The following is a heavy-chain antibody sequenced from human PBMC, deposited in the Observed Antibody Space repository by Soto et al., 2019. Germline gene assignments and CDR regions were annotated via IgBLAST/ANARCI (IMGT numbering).Heavy chain of an antibody. CDR2: IYYSGST. D-gene: IGHD3-10*01. Sequence: KPSETLSLTCTVSGGSISSSSYYWGWIRQPPGKGLEWIGSIYYSGSTYYNPSLKSRVTISVDTSKNQFSLKLSSVTAADTAVYYCARNKSSHYGDAFDIWGQGTMVTVSS. CDR3: ARNKSSHYGDAFDI. CDR1: GGSISSSSYY. V-gene: IGHV4-39*01. J-gene: IGHJ3*02.